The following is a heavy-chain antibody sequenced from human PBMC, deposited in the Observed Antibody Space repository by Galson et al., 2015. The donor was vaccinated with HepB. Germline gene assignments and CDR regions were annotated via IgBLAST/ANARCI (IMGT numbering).Heavy chain of an antibody. V-gene: IGHV6-1*01. D-gene: IGHD6-13*01. Sequence: CAISGDSVSSNSAAWNWIRQSPSRGLEWLGRTYYRSKWYNDYAVSVKSRITINPDTSKNQFSLQLNSVTPEDTAVYYCARVPRIVAAGSLGMDVWGQGTTVTVSS. CDR2: TYYRSKWYN. CDR1: GDSVSSNSAA. CDR3: ARVPRIVAAGSLGMDV. J-gene: IGHJ6*02.